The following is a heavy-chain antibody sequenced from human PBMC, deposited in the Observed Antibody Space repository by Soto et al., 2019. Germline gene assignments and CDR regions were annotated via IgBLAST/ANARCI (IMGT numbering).Heavy chain of an antibody. J-gene: IGHJ4*02. D-gene: IGHD6-6*01. V-gene: IGHV3-30-3*01. CDR1: GFTFSSYA. CDR2: ISYDGSNK. Sequence: QVQLVESGGGVVQPGRSLRLSCAASGFTFSSYAMHWVRQAPGKGLEWVAVISYDGSNKYYADSVKGRFTISSDNSKNTLYRQMNRLRAEDTAVYYCARDRRESFDYWGQGTLVTVSS. CDR3: ARDRRESFDY.